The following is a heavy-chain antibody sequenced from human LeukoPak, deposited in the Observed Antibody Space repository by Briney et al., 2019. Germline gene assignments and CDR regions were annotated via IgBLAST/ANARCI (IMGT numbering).Heavy chain of an antibody. CDR2: ISDSGGST. J-gene: IGHJ4*02. CDR3: AKDGDENYYDSSGYYPY. CDR1: GFTFSSYA. D-gene: IGHD3-22*01. Sequence: GGSLRLSCAASGFTFSSYAMSWVRQAPGKGLEWVSSISDSGGSTYYADSVKGRFTISRDNSKNTLYLQMNSLRAEDTAVYYCAKDGDENYYDSSGYYPYWGQGTLVTVSS. V-gene: IGHV3-23*01.